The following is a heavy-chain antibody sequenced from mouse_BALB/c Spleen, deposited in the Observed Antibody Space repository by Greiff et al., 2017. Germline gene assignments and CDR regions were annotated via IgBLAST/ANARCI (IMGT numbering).Heavy chain of an antibody. CDR3: ARDYGSSYAMDD. CDR2: INPSNGRT. V-gene: IGHV1S81*02. D-gene: IGHD1-1*01. Sequence: QVHVKQPGAELVKPGASVKLSCKASGYTFTSYWMHWVKQRPGQGLEWIGEINPSNGRTNYNEKFKSKATLTVDKSSSTAYMQLSSLTSEDSAVYYCARDYGSSYAMDDWGQGTSVTVSS. CDR1: GYTFTSYW. J-gene: IGHJ4*01.